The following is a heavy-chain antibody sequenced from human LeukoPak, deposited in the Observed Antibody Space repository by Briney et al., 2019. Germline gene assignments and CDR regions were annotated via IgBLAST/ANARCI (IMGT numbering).Heavy chain of an antibody. V-gene: IGHV1-2*02. Sequence: ASVKVSCKASGYTFADYYIHWVRQAPGQGLEWMGWIYPKSGGTNSAQKFQGRVTMTRDTSISTAYMELSRLKFDDAAVYYCARVSTSGYRDWLDPWGQGTLVTVSS. CDR3: ARVSTSGYRDWLDP. CDR2: IYPKSGGT. J-gene: IGHJ5*02. D-gene: IGHD3-9*01. CDR1: GYTFADYY.